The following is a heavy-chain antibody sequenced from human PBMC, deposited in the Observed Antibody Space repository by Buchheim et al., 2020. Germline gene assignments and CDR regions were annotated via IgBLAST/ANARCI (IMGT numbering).Heavy chain of an antibody. CDR2: ISSSGSTI. J-gene: IGHJ4*02. D-gene: IGHD2-21*02. CDR3: ARGAYCGGDCYSSPFDY. Sequence: EVQLVESEGGLVQPGGSLRLSCAASGFTFSSYEMNWVRQAPGKGLEWVSYISSSGSTIYYADSVKGRFNISRDNAKNSLYLQMNSLRAEDTAVYYCARGAYCGGDCYSSPFDYWGQGTL. V-gene: IGHV3-48*03. CDR1: GFTFSSYE.